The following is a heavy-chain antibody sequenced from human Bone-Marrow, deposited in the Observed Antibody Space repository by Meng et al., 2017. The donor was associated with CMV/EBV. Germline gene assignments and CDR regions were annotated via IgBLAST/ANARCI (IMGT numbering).Heavy chain of an antibody. CDR1: GYRFTRYG. J-gene: IGHJ6*01. Sequence: ASVKVSCKASGYRFTRYGISWVRQAPGQGLEWMGWINPNSGGTNYAQKFQGRVTMTRDTSISTAYMELSRLRSDDTAVYYCARDFILYQLTYLVVPAAMDIRYYYGMDVWGQGTTVTVSS. CDR3: ARDFILYQLTYLVVPAAMDIRYYYGMDV. CDR2: INPNSGGT. D-gene: IGHD2-2*01. V-gene: IGHV1-2*02.